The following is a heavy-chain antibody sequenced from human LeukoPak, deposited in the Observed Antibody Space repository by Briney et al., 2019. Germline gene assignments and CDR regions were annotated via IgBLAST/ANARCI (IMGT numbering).Heavy chain of an antibody. CDR1: GGSISSGGYY. Sequence: PSETLSLTCTVSGGSISSGGYYWSWIRQHPGQGLEWIGYIYYSGSTYYNPSLKSRVTISVDTSKNQFSLKLSSVIAADTAVYYCARGPDDYFDYWGQGTLVTVSS. V-gene: IGHV4-31*03. D-gene: IGHD2-2*01. CDR3: ARGPDDYFDY. J-gene: IGHJ4*02. CDR2: IYYSGST.